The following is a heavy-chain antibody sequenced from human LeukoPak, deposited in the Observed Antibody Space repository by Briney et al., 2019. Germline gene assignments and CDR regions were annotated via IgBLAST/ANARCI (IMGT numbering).Heavy chain of an antibody. CDR3: AKGYLTGDSLFDY. J-gene: IGHJ4*02. D-gene: IGHD7-27*01. V-gene: IGHV3-21*04. CDR2: ISSSSSYI. Sequence: PGGSPRLSCAASGFTFSSYSMNWVRPAPGQGLGWVSSISSSSSYIYYADSVKGRFTISRDNAKNSLYLQMNSLRAGDTAVYYCAKGYLTGDSLFDYWGQGTLVTVSS. CDR1: GFTFSSYS.